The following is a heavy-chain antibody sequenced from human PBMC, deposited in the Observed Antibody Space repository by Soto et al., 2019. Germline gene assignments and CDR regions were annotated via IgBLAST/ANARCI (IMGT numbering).Heavy chain of an antibody. CDR3: ARESGRGPSYSSGWYVFDY. J-gene: IGHJ4*02. CDR2: INPNSGGT. D-gene: IGHD6-19*01. V-gene: IGHV1-2*04. CDR1: GYTFTGYY. Sequence: ASVKVSCKASGYTFTGYYMHWVRQAPGQGLEWMGWINPNSGGTNYAQKFQGWVTMTRDTSISTAYMELSRLRSDDTAVYYCARESGRGPSYSSGWYVFDYWGQGTLVTVSS.